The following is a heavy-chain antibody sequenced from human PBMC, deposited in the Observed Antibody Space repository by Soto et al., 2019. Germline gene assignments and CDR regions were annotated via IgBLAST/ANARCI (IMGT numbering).Heavy chain of an antibody. D-gene: IGHD2-15*01. J-gene: IGHJ4*02. V-gene: IGHV3-33*01. Sequence: QVQLVESGGGVVQPGRSMRLSCAASGFTFSSYGMHWVRQAPGKGLEWVAVIWYAGSNKYYADSVKGRFTISRDNSKNTLDLQMNSLRAEDTAVYYCSRDTVVATALGYWGQGTLVTVSS. CDR1: GFTFSSYG. CDR2: IWYAGSNK. CDR3: SRDTVVATALGY.